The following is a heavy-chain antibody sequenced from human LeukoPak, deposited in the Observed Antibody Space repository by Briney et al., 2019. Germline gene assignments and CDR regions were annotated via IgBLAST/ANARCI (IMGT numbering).Heavy chain of an antibody. CDR3: ASGITMVRGVIINGLYFDY. CDR2: IYHSGST. Sequence: SETLSLTCTVSGVSISSYYWSWIRQPPGKGLEWIGYIYHSGSTYYNPSLKSRVTISVDRSKNQFSLKLSSVTAADTAVYYCASGITMVRGVIINGLYFDYWGQGTLVTVSS. J-gene: IGHJ4*02. CDR1: GVSISSYY. D-gene: IGHD3-10*01. V-gene: IGHV4-59*12.